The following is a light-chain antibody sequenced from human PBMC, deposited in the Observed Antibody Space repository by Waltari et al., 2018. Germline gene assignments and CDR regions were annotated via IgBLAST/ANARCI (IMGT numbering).Light chain of an antibody. J-gene: IGLJ3*02. Sequence: YQQYPGNAPKLIFYTNGQRPSGVSDRFSGARSGNSASLAISGLQAEDEADYYCTAWDDSRNGEVFGGGTKLTVL. V-gene: IGLV1-44*01. CDR3: TAWDDSRNGEV. CDR2: TNG.